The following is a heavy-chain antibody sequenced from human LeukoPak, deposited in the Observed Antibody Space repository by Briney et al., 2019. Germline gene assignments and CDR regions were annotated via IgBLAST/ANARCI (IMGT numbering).Heavy chain of an antibody. D-gene: IGHD3-9*01. J-gene: IGHJ4*02. V-gene: IGHV3-21*01. Sequence: GGSLRLCCAASGFTFSTYSMNWVRQATGKGLEWVSSIGGSSRSMYYADSVKGRFTISRDNARNSLFLQMNSLRAEDTAVYYCARELDEGFDYWGQGTLVTVSS. CDR3: ARELDEGFDY. CDR2: IGGSSRSM. CDR1: GFTFSTYS.